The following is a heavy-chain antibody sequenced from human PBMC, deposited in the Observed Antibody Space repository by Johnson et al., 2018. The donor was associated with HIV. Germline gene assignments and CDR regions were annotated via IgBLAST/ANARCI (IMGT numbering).Heavy chain of an antibody. CDR1: GFTFSSYG. CDR2: IKQDGSEK. V-gene: IGHV3-7*05. Sequence: VQLEESGGGVVQPGGSLRLSCAASGFTFSSYGMHWVRQAPGKGLEWVANIKQDGSEKYYVDSVKGRFTISRDNAKNSLYLQMNSLRAEDTAVYYCARERSGTIAFDIWGQGTMVTVSS. J-gene: IGHJ3*02. D-gene: IGHD1-7*01. CDR3: ARERSGTIAFDI.